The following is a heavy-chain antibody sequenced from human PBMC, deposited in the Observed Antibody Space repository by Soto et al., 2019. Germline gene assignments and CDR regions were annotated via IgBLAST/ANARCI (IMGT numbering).Heavy chain of an antibody. D-gene: IGHD3-3*02. CDR1: GGSISSSSYY. CDR2: IYYSGST. Sequence: QLQLQESGPGLVKPSETLSLTCTVSGGSISSSSYYWGWIRQPPGKGLEWIGSIYYSGSTYYNPSLTSRVTISVATSKNQFSLKLSSVTAAGTAVYYCASPKIAFYNRFDPWGQGTLVTVSS. V-gene: IGHV4-39*01. CDR3: ASPKIAFYNRFDP. J-gene: IGHJ5*02.